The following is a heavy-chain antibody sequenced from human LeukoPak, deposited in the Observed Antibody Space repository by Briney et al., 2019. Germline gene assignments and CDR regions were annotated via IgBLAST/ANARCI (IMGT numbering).Heavy chain of an antibody. CDR3: AKGAKGSSTTWFDC. CDR2: ISAGGDST. V-gene: IGHV3-23*01. Sequence: GGSLRLSCAASGFTFSSYVMSWVRRAPGKGLEWVATISAGGDSTYYADSVKGRFTISRDNSKNTLHLQMNSLRAEDTAVFYCAKGAKGSSTTWFDCWGQGTLVTVSS. D-gene: IGHD2-2*01. J-gene: IGHJ4*02. CDR1: GFTFSSYV.